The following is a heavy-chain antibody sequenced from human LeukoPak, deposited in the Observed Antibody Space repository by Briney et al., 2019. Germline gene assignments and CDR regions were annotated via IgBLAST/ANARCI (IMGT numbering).Heavy chain of an antibody. Sequence: GGSLRLSCAASGFTFSSYSMNWVRQAPGKGLEWVSSISSSSSYIYYADSVKGRFTISRDNAKNSLYLQMNSLRAEDTAVYYCARVSCGYDKGDDYYYYMDVWGKGTTVTVSS. V-gene: IGHV3-21*01. D-gene: IGHD5-12*01. CDR1: GFTFSSYS. CDR2: ISSSSSYI. J-gene: IGHJ6*03. CDR3: ARVSCGYDKGDDYYYYMDV.